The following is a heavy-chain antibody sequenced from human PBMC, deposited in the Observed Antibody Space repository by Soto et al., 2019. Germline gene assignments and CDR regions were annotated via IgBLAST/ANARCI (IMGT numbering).Heavy chain of an antibody. CDR2: IDSDGSST. D-gene: IGHD1-26*01. CDR3: ARGGGYTYDGGMDV. CDR1: GFNFSVYG. Sequence: PGGSLRLSCVGSGFNFSVYGMSWARQAPGKGLVWVSTIDSDGSSTRYADTVKGRFTISRDNAKNTLYLQMNSLRAEDTAVYYCARGGGYTYDGGMDVWGQGTTVTVSS. V-gene: IGHV3-74*01. J-gene: IGHJ6*02.